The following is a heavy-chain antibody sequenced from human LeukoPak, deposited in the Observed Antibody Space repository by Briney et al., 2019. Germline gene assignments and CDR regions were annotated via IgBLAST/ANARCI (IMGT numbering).Heavy chain of an antibody. V-gene: IGHV3-74*01. CDR1: GFTFSGYW. CDR3: AKDQDVLRYFDWLSPPGY. D-gene: IGHD3-9*01. CDR2: TNRDDSDT. Sequence: GGSLRLSCAASGFTFSGYWMHWVHQAPGKGLVWVSRTNRDDSDTSYADSVKGRFTISRDKAKSTLYLQMNSLRVEDTAVYYCAKDQDVLRYFDWLSPPGYWGQGTLVTVSS. J-gene: IGHJ4*02.